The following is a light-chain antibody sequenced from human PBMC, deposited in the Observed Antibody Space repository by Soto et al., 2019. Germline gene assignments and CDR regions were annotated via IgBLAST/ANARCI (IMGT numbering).Light chain of an antibody. V-gene: IGKV3-15*01. J-gene: IGKJ1*01. CDR3: LQYHNLWA. CDR2: GPA. CDR1: ESVLDY. Sequence: EIVLTQSPATLSAYPGERANLSCRASESVLDYLAWFQQRPGQSPRLLIYGPATRATGVPARFSGSGSGTEFTLTISSLQSEDFAVYSCLQYHNLWAFGQGTKV.